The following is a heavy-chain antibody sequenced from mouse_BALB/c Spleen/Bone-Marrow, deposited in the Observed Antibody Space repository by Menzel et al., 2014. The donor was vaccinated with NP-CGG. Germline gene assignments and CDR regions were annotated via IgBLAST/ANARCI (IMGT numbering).Heavy chain of an antibody. J-gene: IGHJ2*01. CDR1: GFTFSSFG. CDR3: TRGGNWDDFDS. CDR2: ISSGSSTI. Sequence: EVQVVESGGGLVQPGGSRKLSCVASGFTFSSFGMHWVRQAPEKGLEWVAYISSGSSTIFYADTVKGRFTVSRDNPKNTLFLQMTSLRSEDTAMYFCTRGGNWDDFDSWGQGTTLTVSS. D-gene: IGHD4-1*01. V-gene: IGHV5-17*02.